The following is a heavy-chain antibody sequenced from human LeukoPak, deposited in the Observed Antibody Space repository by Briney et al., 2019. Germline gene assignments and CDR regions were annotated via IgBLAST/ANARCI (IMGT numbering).Heavy chain of an antibody. J-gene: IGHJ5*02. D-gene: IGHD2/OR15-2a*01. V-gene: IGHV3-74*01. CDR3: ARAARADCTSPTCHLWLAP. Sequence: GGSLRLSCAASGFTLSNSWIHWVRQAPGKGLVWVSRINSDGSTTTYADSVKGRFTISRDNAKNTLYLQMNSLRAEDTAVYYCARAARADCTSPTCHLWLAPWGQGTQVTVSS. CDR1: GFTLSNSW. CDR2: INSDGSTT.